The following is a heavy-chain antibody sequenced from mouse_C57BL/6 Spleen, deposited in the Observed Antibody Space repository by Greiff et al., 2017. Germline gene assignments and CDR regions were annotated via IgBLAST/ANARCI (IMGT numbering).Heavy chain of an antibody. CDR1: GFTFSDYG. V-gene: IGHV5-17*01. Sequence: EVQLVESGGGLVKPGGSLKLSCAASGFTFSDYGMHWVRQAPAMGLEWVAYISSGSSTIYYADTVKGRFTISRDNAKNTLFLQMTSLRSEDTAMYYCARRICYGKGDAMDYWGQGTSVTVSS. CDR2: ISSGSSTI. J-gene: IGHJ4*01. CDR3: ARRICYGKGDAMDY. D-gene: IGHD2-1*01.